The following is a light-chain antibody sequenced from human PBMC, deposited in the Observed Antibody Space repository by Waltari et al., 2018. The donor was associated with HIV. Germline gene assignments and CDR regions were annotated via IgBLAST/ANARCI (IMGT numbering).Light chain of an antibody. CDR2: EVS. CDR1: RSDVGTYNY. J-gene: IGLJ1*01. CDR3: SSFSSSTTLGV. Sequence: QSALTQPASVSGSPGQSITISCTGSRSDVGTYNYVSWYQQFPGKAPKLIIYEVSHRPSGVSARFSGSKSGNTASLTISGLQAEDEADYHCSSFSSSTTLGVFGTGTQVTVL. V-gene: IGLV2-14*01.